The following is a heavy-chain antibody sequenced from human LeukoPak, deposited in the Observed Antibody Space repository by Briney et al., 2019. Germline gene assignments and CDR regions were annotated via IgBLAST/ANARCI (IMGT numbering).Heavy chain of an antibody. J-gene: IGHJ4*02. CDR2: IHTSSDYV. CDR1: GFTFSDYT. V-gene: IGHV3-21*01. D-gene: IGHD3-3*01. CDR3: TRKSAPFDL. Sequence: GGSLRLSWAASGFTFSDYTMNWVRQTPGLAPEWVSSIHTSSDYVYYADSVKGRFISSRDNAKNSLYLQMNSLRVEDTGVYYCTRKSAPFDLWGQGILVTVSS.